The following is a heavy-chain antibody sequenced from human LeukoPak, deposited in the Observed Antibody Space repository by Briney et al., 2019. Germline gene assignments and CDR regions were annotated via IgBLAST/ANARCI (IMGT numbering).Heavy chain of an antibody. CDR3: ARRSYGGFDP. Sequence: PSETLSLTCAVYGGSFSGYYWSWIRQPPGKGLEWIGEINHSGSTNYNPSLKSRVTISVDTSKNQFSLKLSSVTAADTAVYYCARRSYGGFDPWGQGTLVTVSS. CDR1: GGSFSGYY. D-gene: IGHD1-26*01. CDR2: INHSGST. J-gene: IGHJ5*02. V-gene: IGHV4-34*01.